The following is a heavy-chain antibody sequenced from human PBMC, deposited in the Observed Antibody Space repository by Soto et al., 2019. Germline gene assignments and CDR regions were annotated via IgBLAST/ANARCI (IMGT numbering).Heavy chain of an antibody. J-gene: IGHJ6*02. V-gene: IGHV3-7*03. CDR2: IKQDGSEK. D-gene: IGHD6-19*01. CDR3: AKDGGPSGWYVNYYGMDV. CDR1: GFTFSSYW. Sequence: GGSLRLSCAASGFTFSSYWMSWVRQAPGKGLEWVANIKQDGSEKYYVDSVKGRFTISRDNSKNTLYLQMNSLRAEDTAVYYCAKDGGPSGWYVNYYGMDVWGQGTTVTVSS.